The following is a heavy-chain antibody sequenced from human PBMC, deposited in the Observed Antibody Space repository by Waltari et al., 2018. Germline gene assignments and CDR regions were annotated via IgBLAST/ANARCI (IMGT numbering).Heavy chain of an antibody. V-gene: IGHV1-69*02. D-gene: IGHD5-12*01. J-gene: IGHJ4*02. CDR1: GGTFSSYT. CDR3: AREIVATTPHYFDY. CDR2: IIPILGIA. Sequence: QVQLVQSGAEVKKPGSSVKVSCKASGGTFSSYTISWVRPAPGQGLEWMGRIIPILGIANYAQKFQGRVTITADKSTSTAYMELSSLRSEDTAVYYCAREIVATTPHYFDYWGQGTLVTVSS.